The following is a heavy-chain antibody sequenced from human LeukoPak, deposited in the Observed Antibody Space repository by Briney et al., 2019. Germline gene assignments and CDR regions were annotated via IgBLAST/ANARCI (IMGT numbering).Heavy chain of an antibody. CDR1: GYTLTGYY. V-gene: IGHV1-2*02. CDR2: LTPNSGGT. CDR3: ARDSHRLGVCDYYYGMDV. J-gene: IGHJ6*02. Sequence: SVKVFCQASGYTLTGYYMHWVRHAPGQGVEWLGWLTPNSGGTHYAQEFQDRIIKTRYPTISTAYMELSRLRSDDTAVYYCARDSHRLGVCDYYYGMDVWGQGTTVTVSS. D-gene: IGHD3-16*01.